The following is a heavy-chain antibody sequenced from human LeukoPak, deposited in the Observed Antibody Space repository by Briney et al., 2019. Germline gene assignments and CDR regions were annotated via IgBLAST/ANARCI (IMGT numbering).Heavy chain of an antibody. CDR2: IYYSGST. Sequence: SETLSLTCTVSGGSISSGDYYWSWLRQPPGKGLEWIGYIYYSGSTYYNPSLKSRVTISVDTSKNQFSLKLSSVTAADTAVYYCAREGRATYGMDVWGQGTTVTVSS. D-gene: IGHD1-26*01. CDR1: GGSISSGDYY. CDR3: AREGRATYGMDV. J-gene: IGHJ6*02. V-gene: IGHV4-30-4*01.